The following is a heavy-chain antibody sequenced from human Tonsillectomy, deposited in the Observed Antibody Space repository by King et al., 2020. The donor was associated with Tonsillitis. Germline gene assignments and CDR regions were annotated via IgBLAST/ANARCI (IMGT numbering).Heavy chain of an antibody. CDR1: GFTVSSYS. J-gene: IGHJ4*02. D-gene: IGHD4-17*01. CDR2: ISSSGSTI. Sequence: QLVQSGGGLVQPGGSLGLSCAASGFTVSSYSMNWVRQAPGKGLEWVSYISSSGSTIYYADSVMGRFIISRDNAKNSLYLQMDSLRAEDTAVYYCARDHYGDYGLDYWGQGTLATVSS. V-gene: IGHV3-48*01. CDR3: ARDHYGDYGLDY.